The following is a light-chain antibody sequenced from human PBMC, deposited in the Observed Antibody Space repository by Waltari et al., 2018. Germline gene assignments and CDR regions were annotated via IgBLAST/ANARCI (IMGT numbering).Light chain of an antibody. Sequence: QSALTQPASVSGSPGQSITISCTGTSSEFGGYNYVSWYQQYPGKVPKLMIYDGSNRPSGVSDRCSGSKAGNTASLTISGLQAEDEGDYYCSSYTSSSSPVFGGGTKLTVL. V-gene: IGLV2-14*01. J-gene: IGLJ2*01. CDR2: DGS. CDR1: SSEFGGYNY. CDR3: SSYTSSSSPV.